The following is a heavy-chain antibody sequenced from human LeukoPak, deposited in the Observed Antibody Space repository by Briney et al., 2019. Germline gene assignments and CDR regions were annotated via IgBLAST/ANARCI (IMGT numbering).Heavy chain of an antibody. CDR2: INHSGST. V-gene: IGHV4-34*01. CDR3: ARDRPGGSSLDY. D-gene: IGHD6-13*01. CDR1: GGSFSGYY. J-gene: IGHJ4*02. Sequence: SETLSLTCAVYGGSFSGYYWSWIRQPPGKGLEWIGEINHSGSTNYNPSLKSRVTISVDASNNQFSLKLSSVTAADTAVYYCARDRPGGSSLDYWGQGTLDTVSS.